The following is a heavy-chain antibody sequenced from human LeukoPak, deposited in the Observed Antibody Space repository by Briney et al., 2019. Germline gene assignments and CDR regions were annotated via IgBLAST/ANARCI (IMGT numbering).Heavy chain of an antibody. J-gene: IGHJ4*02. V-gene: IGHV1-69*06. CDR3: ARAVLGDSGSADY. CDR2: IIPIFGTA. D-gene: IGHD5-12*01. Sequence: GASVKVSCKASGGTFSSYAISWVRQAPGQGLEWMGGIIPIFGTANYAQKFQGRVTVTADKSTSTAYMELSSLRSEDTAVYYCARAVLGDSGSADYWGQGTLVTVSS. CDR1: GGTFSSYA.